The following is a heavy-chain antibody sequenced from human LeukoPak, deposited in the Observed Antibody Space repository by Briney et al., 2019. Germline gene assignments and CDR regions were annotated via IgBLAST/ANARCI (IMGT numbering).Heavy chain of an antibody. D-gene: IGHD3-22*01. J-gene: IGHJ2*01. Sequence: PGGSLRLSCAASGFTFSSYGMHWVRQAPGKGLEWVALISHDGSNKYYADSVKGRFTISRDNSKNTLYLQMNSLRAEDTAVYYCARPYWGDSSGSEGFDLWGRGTLVTVSS. CDR1: GFTFSSYG. V-gene: IGHV3-30*03. CDR2: ISHDGSNK. CDR3: ARPYWGDSSGSEGFDL.